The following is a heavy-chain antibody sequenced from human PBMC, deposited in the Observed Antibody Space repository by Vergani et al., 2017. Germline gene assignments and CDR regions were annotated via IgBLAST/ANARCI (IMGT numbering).Heavy chain of an antibody. V-gene: IGHV3-9*01. CDR3: AKHRGSSGIWYFDL. CDR1: GFTFDDYA. Sequence: EVQLVESGGGLVQPGRSLRLSCAASGFTFDDYAMHWVRHAPGKGLEWVSGISWNSGSIGYAASVQGRFTISRDNAKNSLYLQMNSLRAEDTALYYCAKHRGSSGIWYFDLWGRGTLVTVSS. CDR2: ISWNSGSI. J-gene: IGHJ2*01. D-gene: IGHD6-25*01.